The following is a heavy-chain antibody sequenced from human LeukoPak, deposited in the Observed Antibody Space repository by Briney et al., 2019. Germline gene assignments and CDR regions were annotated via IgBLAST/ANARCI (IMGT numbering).Heavy chain of an antibody. Sequence: ASVKVSCKASGYTFTSYGISWVRQAHGQGLEWMGWISAYNGNTNYAQTIQGRVTMTTDTSTSTAYMGLRSLRSDDTAVYYCAREGCSSTSCYAYYYYYMDVCGKGTTVTISS. V-gene: IGHV1-18*01. CDR3: AREGCSSTSCYAYYYYYMDV. CDR1: GYTFTSYG. D-gene: IGHD2-2*01. CDR2: ISAYNGNT. J-gene: IGHJ6*03.